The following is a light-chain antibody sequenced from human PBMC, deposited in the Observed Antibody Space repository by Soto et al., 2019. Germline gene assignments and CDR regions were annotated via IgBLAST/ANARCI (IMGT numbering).Light chain of an antibody. CDR3: QQFSSYPLT. Sequence: ETVLTQSPGTLSLSPGERATLSCRASQSVNRSYLAWYQQKPGQAPRLLIYGASSRATGIPDRFSGGGSGTDFTLTISRLEPEDFAVYYCQQFSSYPLTFGGGTKVDIK. CDR2: GAS. J-gene: IGKJ4*01. CDR1: QSVNRSY. V-gene: IGKV3-20*01.